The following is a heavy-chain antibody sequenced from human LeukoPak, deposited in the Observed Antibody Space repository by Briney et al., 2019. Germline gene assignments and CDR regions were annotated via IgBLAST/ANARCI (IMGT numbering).Heavy chain of an antibody. D-gene: IGHD1-14*01. V-gene: IGHV4-38-2*02. CDR2: IYHSGST. Sequence: SETLSLTCTVSGYSISSGYYWGWIRQPPGKGLEWIGSIYHSGSTYYNPSLKSRVTISVDTSKNQFSLKLSSVTAADTAVYYCARSFRNDAFDIWGQGTMVTVSS. J-gene: IGHJ3*02. CDR3: ARSFRNDAFDI. CDR1: GYSISSGYY.